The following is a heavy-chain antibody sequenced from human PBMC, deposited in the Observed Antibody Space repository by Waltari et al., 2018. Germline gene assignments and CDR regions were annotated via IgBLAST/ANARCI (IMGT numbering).Heavy chain of an antibody. CDR3: ARRKTVTLIYWYFDL. Sequence: QVQLVQSGAEVKKPGASVKVSCKAAGYTFTSYAMHWVGQAPGQRLEWMGWINAGNGNTKYSQKFQGRVTITRDTSASTAYMELSILRSEDTAVYYCARRKTVTLIYWYFDLWGRGTLVTVSS. CDR2: INAGNGNT. D-gene: IGHD1-1*01. J-gene: IGHJ2*01. V-gene: IGHV1-3*01. CDR1: GYTFTSYA.